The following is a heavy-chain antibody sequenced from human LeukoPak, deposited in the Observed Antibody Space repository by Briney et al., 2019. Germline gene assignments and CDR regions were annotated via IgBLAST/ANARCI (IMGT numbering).Heavy chain of an antibody. D-gene: IGHD6-13*01. Sequence: GGSLRLSCAASGFTFSSYAMHWVRQAPGKGLEWVAVISYDGSNKYYADSVKGRFTISRDNSKNTLYLQMNSLRAEDTAVYYCARDPAGYSSSWYWFDPWGQGTLVTVSS. J-gene: IGHJ5*02. V-gene: IGHV3-30*04. CDR1: GFTFSSYA. CDR3: ARDPAGYSSSWYWFDP. CDR2: ISYDGSNK.